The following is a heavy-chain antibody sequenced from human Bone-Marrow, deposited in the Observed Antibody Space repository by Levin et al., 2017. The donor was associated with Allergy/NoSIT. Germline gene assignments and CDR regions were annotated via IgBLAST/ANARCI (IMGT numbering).Heavy chain of an antibody. J-gene: IGHJ4*02. V-gene: IGHV3-30-3*01. CDR3: AKGEAYYDSSGHYRDY. D-gene: IGHD3-22*01. CDR2: ISHDGSNE. Sequence: GGSLRLSCAASGFTFNSYAMHWVRQAPGKGLEWVAVISHDGSNEYYADSLKGRFTISRDNSKNTVYLQMDSLRAEDTAVYYCAKGEAYYDSSGHYRDYWGQGTLVTVSS. CDR1: GFTFNSYA.